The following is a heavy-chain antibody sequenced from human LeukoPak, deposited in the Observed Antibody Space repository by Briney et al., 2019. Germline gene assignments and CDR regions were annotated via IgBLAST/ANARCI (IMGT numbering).Heavy chain of an antibody. CDR2: ISSSSSYI. J-gene: IGHJ3*02. V-gene: IGHV3-21*01. CDR3: ARDPSTSYDFWSGYSRGDAFDI. CDR1: GFTFSSYS. Sequence: GGSLRLSCAASGFTFSSYSMNWVRQAPGKGLEWVSSISSSSSYIYYADSVKGRSTISRDNAKNSLYLQMNSLRAEDTAVYYCARDPSTSYDFWSGYSRGDAFDIWGQGTMVTVSS. D-gene: IGHD3-3*01.